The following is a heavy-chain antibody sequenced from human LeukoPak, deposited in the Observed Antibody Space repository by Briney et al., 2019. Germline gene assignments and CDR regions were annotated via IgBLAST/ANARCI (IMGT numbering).Heavy chain of an antibody. CDR2: IYYSGST. J-gene: IGHJ5*02. Sequence: SETLSLTCTASGGSISSYYWSWIRQPPGKGLEWIGYIYYSGSTNYNPSLKSRVTISVDTSKNQLSLKLSPVTAADTAVYYCARDRRGYGSGSYYRIGGRFDPWGQGTLVTVSS. CDR1: GGSISSYY. V-gene: IGHV4-59*01. CDR3: ARDRRGYGSGSYYRIGGRFDP. D-gene: IGHD3-10*01.